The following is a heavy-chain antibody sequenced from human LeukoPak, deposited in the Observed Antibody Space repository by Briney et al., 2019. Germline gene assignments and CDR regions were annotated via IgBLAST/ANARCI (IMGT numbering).Heavy chain of an antibody. V-gene: IGHV3-48*03. D-gene: IGHD3-10*01. J-gene: IGHJ4*02. CDR2: IRRSGSTI. CDR3: ARGWGLWVRGVIPLGACDY. Sequence: PGGCLRLSCAASGLPLSSHQVKSARQAPGGGLEWDSYIRRSGSTIYYAPSVKGPFPVSQANAKNSLYLKMNSLRGEDTAAYYCARGWGLWVRGVIPLGACDYWGQGTLVTVSS. CDR1: GLPLSSHQ.